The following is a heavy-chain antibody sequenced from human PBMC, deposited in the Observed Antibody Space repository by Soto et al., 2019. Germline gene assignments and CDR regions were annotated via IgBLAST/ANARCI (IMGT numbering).Heavy chain of an antibody. Sequence: QVQLVESGGGVVQPGRSLRLSCAASRFTFSSYAMHWVRQAPGKGLEWVAVISYDGSNKYYADSVKGRFTISRDNSKNTLYLQMNSLRAEDTAVYYCARGTPPLDYWGQGTLVTVSS. CDR1: RFTFSSYA. V-gene: IGHV3-30-3*01. CDR3: ARGTPPLDY. D-gene: IGHD2-2*01. CDR2: ISYDGSNK. J-gene: IGHJ4*02.